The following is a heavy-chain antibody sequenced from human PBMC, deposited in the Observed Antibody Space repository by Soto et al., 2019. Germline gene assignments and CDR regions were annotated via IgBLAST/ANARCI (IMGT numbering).Heavy chain of an antibody. Sequence: GGSLRLSCAASGFTFSSYAMHWVRQAPGKGLEWVAVISYDGSNKYYADSVKGRFTISRDNSKNTLYLQMNSLRAEDTAVYYCASGVTTSPPSQPHTREIYYYGMDVWGQGTTVTVSS. CDR2: ISYDGSNK. D-gene: IGHD3-3*01. J-gene: IGHJ6*02. CDR1: GFTFSSYA. CDR3: ASGVTTSPPSQPHTREIYYYGMDV. V-gene: IGHV3-30-3*01.